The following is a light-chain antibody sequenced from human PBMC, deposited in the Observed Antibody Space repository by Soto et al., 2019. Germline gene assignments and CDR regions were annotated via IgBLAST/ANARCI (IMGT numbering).Light chain of an antibody. J-gene: IGKJ2*01. Sequence: EVVLTQSPGTLSLSPGERASLSCRASHSIHSSFLAWYQQKPGQAPRLLIYGASSRATDIPDRFSGGGSGTDFTLTVRRLEPEDFAVYYCQQSATSPYTFGQGTKLEI. CDR2: GAS. CDR1: HSIHSSF. CDR3: QQSATSPYT. V-gene: IGKV3-20*01.